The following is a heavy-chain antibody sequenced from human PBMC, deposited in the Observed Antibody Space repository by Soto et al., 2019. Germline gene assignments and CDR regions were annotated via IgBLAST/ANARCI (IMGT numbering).Heavy chain of an antibody. Sequence: QVQLQQWGAGLLKPSETLSLTCAVYGGSFSGYYWTWIRQSPEKGLEWIGEVNHSGTTYYNPSLQTRVTISVPTPKNQFSLKMSSVTAADTAVYYCARGIGYCSSINCYSSRRLRFDSWGQGTLVTVSS. J-gene: IGHJ4*02. CDR3: ARGIGYCSSINCYSSRRLRFDS. D-gene: IGHD2-2*01. V-gene: IGHV4-34*01. CDR1: GGSFSGYY. CDR2: VNHSGTT.